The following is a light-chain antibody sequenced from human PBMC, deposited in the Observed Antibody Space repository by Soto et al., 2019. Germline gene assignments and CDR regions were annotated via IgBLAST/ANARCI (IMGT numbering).Light chain of an antibody. CDR2: EVS. CDR1: SSDVGGYNY. Sequence: QSVLTQPPSASGSPGQSVTISCTGTSSDVGGYNYVSWYQQHPGKAPKLMIYEVSKRPSGVPGRFSGSKSGNTASLTVSGLQADDEADNYCNSYAGSNSWVFGGGTKLTVL. V-gene: IGLV2-8*01. J-gene: IGLJ3*02. CDR3: NSYAGSNSWV.